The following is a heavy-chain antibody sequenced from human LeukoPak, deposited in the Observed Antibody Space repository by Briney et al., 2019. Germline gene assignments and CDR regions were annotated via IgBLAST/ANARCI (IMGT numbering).Heavy chain of an antibody. D-gene: IGHD1-26*01. CDR3: AREYSGPYGSFEY. V-gene: IGHV4-38-2*02. CDR2: FHLRGST. J-gene: IGHJ4*02. Sequence: PSETLSLTCTVSGYSISSGYYWGWFRQPPGEGLEWIGSFHLRGSTSYSPSLKSRVTISVDMSNNQFSLKLTSLTAADTALYYCAREYSGPYGSFEYWGQGSLVTVSS. CDR1: GYSISSGYY.